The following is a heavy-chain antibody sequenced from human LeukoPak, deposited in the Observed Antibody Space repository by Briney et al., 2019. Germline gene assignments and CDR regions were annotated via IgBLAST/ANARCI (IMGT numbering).Heavy chain of an antibody. CDR1: GGSISSGSYY. Sequence: SETLSLTCTVSGGSISSGSYYWSWIRQPAGKRPEWIGRVHATGTTNYNPSLGSRVTISVDTSKNQFSLKLSSVTAADTAVYYCAGHHCSSTSCRFDPWGQGTLVTVSS. CDR2: VHATGTT. V-gene: IGHV4-61*02. CDR3: AGHHCSSTSCRFDP. J-gene: IGHJ5*02. D-gene: IGHD2-2*01.